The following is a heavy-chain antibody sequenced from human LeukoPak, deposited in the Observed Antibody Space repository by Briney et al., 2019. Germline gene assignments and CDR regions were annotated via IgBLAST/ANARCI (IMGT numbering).Heavy chain of an antibody. CDR1: GFTFSSYA. V-gene: IGHV3-30*04. J-gene: IGHJ4*02. Sequence: SGGSLRLSCAASGFTFSSYAMHWVRQAPGKGLEWVAVISYDGSNKYYADSVKGRFTISRDNSKNTLYLQMNSLRAEDTAVYYCARDQGWLLLEYYMDVWGQGTLVTVSS. D-gene: IGHD3-22*01. CDR3: ARDQGWLLLEYYMDV. CDR2: ISYDGSNK.